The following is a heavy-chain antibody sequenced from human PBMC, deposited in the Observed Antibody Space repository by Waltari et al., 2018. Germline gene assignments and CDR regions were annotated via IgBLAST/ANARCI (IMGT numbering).Heavy chain of an antibody. D-gene: IGHD5-12*01. J-gene: IGHJ6*03. CDR1: GYSFTSYW. V-gene: IGHV5-51*01. Sequence: EVQLVQSGAEVKKPGESLKISCKGSGYSFTSYWIGWVRQMPGKGLEWMGISYPGDSDTRYSPSFQGQVTISADKSISTAYLQWSSLKASDTAMYYCARLEGYSGYDYYYYYYMDVWGKGTTVTVSS. CDR2: SYPGDSDT. CDR3: ARLEGYSGYDYYYYYYMDV.